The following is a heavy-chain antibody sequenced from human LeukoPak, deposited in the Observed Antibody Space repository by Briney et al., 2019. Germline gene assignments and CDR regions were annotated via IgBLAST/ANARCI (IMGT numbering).Heavy chain of an antibody. CDR1: GGSISSGGYY. D-gene: IGHD3-3*01. J-gene: IGHJ5*02. V-gene: IGHV4-31*03. Sequence: SETLSLTCTVSGGSISSGGYYWSWIRQHPGKALEGIGYIYYSGSTYYNPSLKSRVTISVDTSKNQFSLKLSSVTAADTAVYYCARVGIILWFDPWGQGTLVTVSS. CDR2: IYYSGST. CDR3: ARVGIILWFDP.